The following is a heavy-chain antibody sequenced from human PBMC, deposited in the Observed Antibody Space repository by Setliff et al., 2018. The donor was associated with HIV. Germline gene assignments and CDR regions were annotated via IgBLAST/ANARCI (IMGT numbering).Heavy chain of an antibody. CDR2: IYYSGST. D-gene: IGHD1-1*01. V-gene: IGHV4-39*01. CDR3: ARQTTGATKVRYFDY. CDR1: GGSISSSNYY. Sequence: TSETLSLTCTVSGGSISSSNYYWGWIRQPPGKGLDWIGSIYYSGSTYYNPSLKSRVTISVDTSKNQFSLKLSSVTAADTAVYYCARQTTGATKVRYFDYWAQGTLVTVSS. J-gene: IGHJ4*02.